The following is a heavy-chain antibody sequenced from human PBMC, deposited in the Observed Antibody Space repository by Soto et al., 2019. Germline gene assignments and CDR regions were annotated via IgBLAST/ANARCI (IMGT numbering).Heavy chain of an antibody. CDR2: ISSSSSYL. Sequence: EVQLVESGGGLVKPGGSLRLSWAASGFTFSSYSMNWVRQAPWKGLEWVSSISSSSSYLYYADSVKGRFTISRYNDKNAPYLQMNSLRSEDTAVDYCARHLSSRWPTYYYYGMDVWGQCTTVTVSS. CDR1: GFTFSSYS. V-gene: IGHV3-21*01. D-gene: IGHD6-13*01. CDR3: ARHLSSRWPTYYYYGMDV. J-gene: IGHJ6*01.